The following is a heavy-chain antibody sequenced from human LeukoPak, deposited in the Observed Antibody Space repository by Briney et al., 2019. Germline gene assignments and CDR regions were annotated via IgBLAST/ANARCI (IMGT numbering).Heavy chain of an antibody. CDR1: GFNFRSYS. Sequence: GGSLRLSCAASGFNFRSYSMNWVRQAPGEGLEWVSYISSFSGTINYADSVKGRFTISRDNAKNSLYLQMNSLRAEDTAVYYCARVASGYELDYWGQGTLVTVSS. CDR3: ARVASGYELDY. D-gene: IGHD6-25*01. V-gene: IGHV3-48*04. J-gene: IGHJ4*02. CDR2: ISSFSGTI.